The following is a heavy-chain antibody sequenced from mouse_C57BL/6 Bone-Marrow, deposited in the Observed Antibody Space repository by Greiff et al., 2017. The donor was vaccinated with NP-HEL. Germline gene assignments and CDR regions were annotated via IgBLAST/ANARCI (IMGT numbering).Heavy chain of an antibody. V-gene: IGHV5-15*01. CDR3: ARSSSGYDAMDY. J-gene: IGHJ4*01. D-gene: IGHD3-2*02. CDR2: FINLAYRI. CDR1: GFTFSDFG. Sequence: EVKLVASGGGLVQPGGSLKLSCAASGFTFSDFGMAWFRPAPRKGLECVAIFINLAYRIYYADTVTGRFNISRENAKNTLYLEMGSLRSEDTAMYYCARSSSGYDAMDYWGQGTSVTVSS.